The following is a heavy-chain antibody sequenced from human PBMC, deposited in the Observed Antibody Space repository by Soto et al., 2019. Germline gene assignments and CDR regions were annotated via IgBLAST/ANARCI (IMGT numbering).Heavy chain of an antibody. Sequence: SETLSLTCSVSGGSISSYYWSWIRQPPGKGLEWIGYIYYSGSTNYNPSLKSRVTISVDTSKNQFSLNLSSVTAADTAVYYCVREKGVGSARMPFDYWGQGTLVTVSS. J-gene: IGHJ4*02. D-gene: IGHD1-26*01. CDR2: IYYSGST. CDR1: GGSISSYY. CDR3: VREKGVGSARMPFDY. V-gene: IGHV4-59*01.